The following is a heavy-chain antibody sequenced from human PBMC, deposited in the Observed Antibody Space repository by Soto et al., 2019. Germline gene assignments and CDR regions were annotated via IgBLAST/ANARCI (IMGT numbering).Heavy chain of an antibody. V-gene: IGHV1-8*01. J-gene: IGHJ4*02. CDR2: MNPYTGNT. D-gene: IGHD6-25*01. CDR1: GYTFTTYD. Sequence: QVQLVQSGAEVKEPGASVKVSCKASGYTFTTYDIYWVRQATGQGLEWMGWMNPYTGNTGYAQKFQGRVTVTRTSSISTVYMEMSGLRLEDTAVYYCARGEERSGPTYFAYWGQGSQVTVSS. CDR3: ARGEERSGPTYFAY.